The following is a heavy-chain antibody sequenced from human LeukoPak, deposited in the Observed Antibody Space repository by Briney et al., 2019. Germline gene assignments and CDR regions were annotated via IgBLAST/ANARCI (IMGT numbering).Heavy chain of an antibody. CDR1: GYIFTGCY. CDR3: ATRGYSYGLFDY. CDR2: INPNSGST. D-gene: IGHD5-18*01. V-gene: IGHV1-2*02. J-gene: IGHJ4*02. Sequence: GASVKVSCKASGYIFTGCYMHWVRQAPGQGLEWMGWINPNSGSTNYAQKFQGRVTMTRDTSISTAYMELSRLTSDDTAVYYCATRGYSYGLFDYWGQGTLVTVSS.